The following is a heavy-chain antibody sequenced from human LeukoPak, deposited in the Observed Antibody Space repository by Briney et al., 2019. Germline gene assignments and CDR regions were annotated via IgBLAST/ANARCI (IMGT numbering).Heavy chain of an antibody. J-gene: IGHJ4*02. CDR3: ARSIAVAGTPFDY. Sequence: SVKVSCKASGGTFSSYAISWVRQAPGQGLEWMGRIIPILGIANYAQKFQGRVTITADKSTSTAYMELSSLRSEDTAVYYCARSIAVAGTPFDYWGQGTLVTVSS. V-gene: IGHV1-69*04. CDR2: IIPILGIA. D-gene: IGHD6-19*01. CDR1: GGTFSSYA.